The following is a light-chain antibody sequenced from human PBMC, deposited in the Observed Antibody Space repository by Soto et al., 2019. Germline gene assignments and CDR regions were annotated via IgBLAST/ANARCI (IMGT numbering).Light chain of an antibody. J-gene: IGLJ1*01. V-gene: IGLV3-21*02. CDR1: NIGSKS. CDR3: QVWDSSSDHLYV. Sequence: ELTRPPSGSGVPGRRGRITCERNNIGSKSVHWYQQKPGQAPVLVVYDDSDRPSGIPERFSGSNSGNTATLTISRVEAGDEADYYCQVWDSSSDHLYVFGTGTKVTVL. CDR2: DDS.